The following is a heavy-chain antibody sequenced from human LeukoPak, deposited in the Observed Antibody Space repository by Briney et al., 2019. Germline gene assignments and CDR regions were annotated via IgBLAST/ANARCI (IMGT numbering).Heavy chain of an antibody. V-gene: IGHV1-2*02. CDR1: GYTFTGYY. J-gene: IGHJ1*01. CDR3: ARVFAVAGTRRVYFQH. D-gene: IGHD6-19*01. CDR2: SNPNSGGT. Sequence: ASVKVSCKASGYTFTGYYMHWVRRAPGQGLEWMGWSNPNSGGTNYAQKFQGRVTMTRDTSISTAYMELSRLRSDDTAVYYCARVFAVAGTRRVYFQHWGQGTLVTVSS.